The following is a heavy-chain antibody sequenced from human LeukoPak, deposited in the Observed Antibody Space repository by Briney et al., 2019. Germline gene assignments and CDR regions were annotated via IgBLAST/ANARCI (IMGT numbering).Heavy chain of an antibody. CDR1: GFTFTKCA. CDR3: AARAAAGILDY. V-gene: IGHV3-23*01. J-gene: IGHJ4*02. CDR2: ITATGDTA. D-gene: IGHD6-13*01. Sequence: GGSLRLSCVASGFTFTKCAMSWIRQAPGKGLEWVAIITATGDTAYYADSVKGRFTISRDNSKNTLYLQMNSLRAEDTAVYYCAARAAAGILDYWGQGTLVTVSS.